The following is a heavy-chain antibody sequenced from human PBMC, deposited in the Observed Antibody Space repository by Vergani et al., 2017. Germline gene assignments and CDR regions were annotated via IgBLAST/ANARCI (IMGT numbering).Heavy chain of an antibody. CDR3: ASDTHSGQRADR. J-gene: IGHJ5*02. D-gene: IGHD6-19*01. V-gene: IGHV4-61*02. CDR2: IYTSGST. Sequence: QVQLQESGPGLVKPSQTLSLTCTVSGGSISSGSYYWSWIRQPAGKGLEWIGRIYTSGSTNYNPSLKTRVTISVDTSKNQFSLTLTSVTAADTALYYCASDTHSGQRADRWGQGILVTVTS. CDR1: GGSISSGSYY.